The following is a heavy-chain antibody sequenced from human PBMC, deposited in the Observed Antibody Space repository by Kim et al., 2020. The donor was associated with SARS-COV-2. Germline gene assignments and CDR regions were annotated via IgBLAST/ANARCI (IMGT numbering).Heavy chain of an antibody. CDR1: GGSISSYY. CDR2: IYYSGST. D-gene: IGHD1-26*01. CDR3: ARERAWSYYRRGFDY. V-gene: IGHV4-59*13. Sequence: SETLSLTCTVSGGSISSYYWSWIRQLPGKGLEWFVYIYYSGSTNYNPSLKSRVTISVDTSKNQFFLKLSSVTAADTAVYYCARERAWSYYRRGFDYCGQG. J-gene: IGHJ4*02.